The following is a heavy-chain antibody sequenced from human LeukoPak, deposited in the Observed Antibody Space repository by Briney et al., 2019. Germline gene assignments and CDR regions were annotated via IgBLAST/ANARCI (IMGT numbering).Heavy chain of an antibody. Sequence: PGGSLRLSCAASGFTFSSYAMSWVRQAPGKGLEWVSAISGSGGSTYYADSVKGRFTISRDNPKNTLYLQMNSLRAGDTAVYYCAKDRNTYYYDSSGLLLGYWGQGTLVTVSS. D-gene: IGHD3-22*01. CDR3: AKDRNTYYYDSSGLLLGY. CDR2: ISGSGGST. CDR1: GFTFSSYA. V-gene: IGHV3-23*01. J-gene: IGHJ4*02.